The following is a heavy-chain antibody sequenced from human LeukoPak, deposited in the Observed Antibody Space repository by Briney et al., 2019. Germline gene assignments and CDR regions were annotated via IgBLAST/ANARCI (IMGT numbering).Heavy chain of an antibody. CDR3: ANYDSSGHDFYFDS. V-gene: IGHV3-30-3*01. J-gene: IGHJ4*02. CDR2: ISYDGNNK. CDR1: GFTFSRYV. Sequence: GRSLRLSCAASGFTFSRYVMHWVRQAPGKGLEWVAVISYDGNNKAYADSVKGRFTISRDNSKNTLYLQMYSLRAEDTAVYYCANYDSSGHDFYFDSWGQGTLVTVSS. D-gene: IGHD3-22*01.